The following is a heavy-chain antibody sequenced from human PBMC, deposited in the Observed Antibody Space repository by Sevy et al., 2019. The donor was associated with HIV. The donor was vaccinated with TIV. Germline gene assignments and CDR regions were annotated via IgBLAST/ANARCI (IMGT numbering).Heavy chain of an antibody. V-gene: IGHV3-23*01. CDR3: ARDGIVIVPAAVAVTGYFDY. CDR2: ISGRGGST. J-gene: IGHJ4*02. Sequence: GGSLRLSCAASGFTFSSYAMSWVRQAPGKGLEWVSGISGRGGSTYYADSVKGRFTISRDNSKNTLYLQMHSLRAEDTAVYYCARDGIVIVPAAVAVTGYFDYWGQGTLVTVSS. CDR1: GFTFSSYA. D-gene: IGHD2-2*01.